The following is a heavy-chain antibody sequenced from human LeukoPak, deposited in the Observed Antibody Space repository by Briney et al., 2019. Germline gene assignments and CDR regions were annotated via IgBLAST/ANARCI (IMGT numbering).Heavy chain of an antibody. Sequence: GGSLRLSCAASRFTFSTYWMHWVRQAPGKGLVWVSRINSDGSSTGYADSVKGRFTISSDNSKNTLYLQMNSLRAEDTAVYYCARVAGYSSSWYYYYYYYYMDVWGKGTTVTVSS. CDR2: INSDGSST. D-gene: IGHD6-13*01. CDR3: ARVAGYSSSWYYYYYYYYMDV. V-gene: IGHV3-74*01. J-gene: IGHJ6*03. CDR1: RFTFSTYW.